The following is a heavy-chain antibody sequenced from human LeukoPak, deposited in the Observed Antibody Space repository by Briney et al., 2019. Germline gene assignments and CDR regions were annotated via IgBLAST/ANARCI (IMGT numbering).Heavy chain of an antibody. V-gene: IGHV3-48*01. D-gene: IGHD3-10*01. CDR1: GFTLSTYS. J-gene: IGHJ4*02. Sequence: GGSLRLSCEGSGFTLSTYSIHWVRQAPGKGLEWVSLISSSSDDINYAASVKGRPTISRDNAKNSVHLQMTSLRAEDTAVYYCTRGTGPGSYLIDYWGQGTLVTVSS. CDR3: TRGTGPGSYLIDY. CDR2: ISSSSDDI.